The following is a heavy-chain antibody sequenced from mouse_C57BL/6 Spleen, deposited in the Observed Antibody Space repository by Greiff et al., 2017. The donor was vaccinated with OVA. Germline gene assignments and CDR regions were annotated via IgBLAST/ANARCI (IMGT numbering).Heavy chain of an antibody. J-gene: IGHJ2*01. V-gene: IGHV1-15*01. Sequence: QVQLQQSGAELVRPGASVTLSCKASGYTFTDYEMHWVKQTPVHGLEWIGAIDPETGGTAYNQKFKGKAILTADKSSSTAYMELRSLTSEDSAVYYCKRRETSARGYCDYWGQGTTLTVSS. CDR3: KRRETSARGYCDY. CDR2: IDPETGGT. CDR1: GYTFTDYE. D-gene: IGHD3-1*01.